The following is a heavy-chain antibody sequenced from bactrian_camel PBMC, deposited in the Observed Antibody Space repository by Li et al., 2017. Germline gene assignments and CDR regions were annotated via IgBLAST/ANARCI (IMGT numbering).Heavy chain of an antibody. D-gene: IGHD4*01. J-gene: IGHJ4*01. CDR3: ATRTFSSLCPTAASANY. Sequence: QLVESGGGLVQPGGSLRLSCAASGFTSFSTCMGWFRQAPGKEREGIAFLHPGGGLTHYAGSVTGRFTISQDNAKNTLYLQMNSLSPEDTAMYYCATRTFSSLCPTAASANYWGQGTQVTGS. CDR1: GFTSFSTC. CDR2: LHPGGGLT. V-gene: IGHV3S28*01.